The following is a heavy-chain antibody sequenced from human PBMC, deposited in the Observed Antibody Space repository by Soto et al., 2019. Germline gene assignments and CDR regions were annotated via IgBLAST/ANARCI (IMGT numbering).Heavy chain of an antibody. V-gene: IGHV1-2*02. CDR1: GYTSTGYY. CDR2: INPNNGDT. CDR3: ARVHTYYYYSGSFDF. J-gene: IGHJ4*02. D-gene: IGHD2-15*01. Sequence: ASVKVSCKASGYTSTGYYLHWLRQAPGQGLEWMGWINPNNGDTNYAQNFQGRVTMTRDTSISTAYMELSGLRSDDTAVYYCARVHTYYYYSGSFDFWGQGTLVTVSS.